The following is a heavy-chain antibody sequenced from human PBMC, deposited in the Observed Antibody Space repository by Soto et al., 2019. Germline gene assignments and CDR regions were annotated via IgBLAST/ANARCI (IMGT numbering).Heavy chain of an antibody. CDR3: ARRKLVAGGMDV. CDR1: GGSISSSSYY. D-gene: IGHD5-12*01. J-gene: IGHJ6*02. CDR2: IYYSGST. Sequence: SETLSRTCTVSGGSISSSSYYWGWIRQPPGKGLEWIGSIYYSGSTYYNPSRMSRVTISVDTSKNQFSLKLSSVTAADTAVYYCARRKLVAGGMDVWGQGTTVTVSS. V-gene: IGHV4-39*01.